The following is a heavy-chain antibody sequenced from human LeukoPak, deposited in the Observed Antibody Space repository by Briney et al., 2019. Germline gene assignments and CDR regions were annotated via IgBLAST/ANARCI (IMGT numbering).Heavy chain of an antibody. CDR3: AARPLMPPRFDY. Sequence: PGGSLRLSCAASGFTFSTYPMSWVRQAPGKGRQWVSAISNGGGTAYYAESVKGRFTISRDNSKSTLYLQMNSLRAEDTAIYYCAARPLMPPRFDYWGQGALVTVSA. CDR2: ISNGGGTA. D-gene: IGHD2-2*01. J-gene: IGHJ4*02. CDR1: GFTFSTYP. V-gene: IGHV3-23*01.